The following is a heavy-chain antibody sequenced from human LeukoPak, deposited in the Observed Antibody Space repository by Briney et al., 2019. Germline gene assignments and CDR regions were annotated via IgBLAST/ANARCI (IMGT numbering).Heavy chain of an antibody. V-gene: IGHV3-21*01. J-gene: IGHJ3*02. Sequence: GGSLRLSCAASGFTFSSYSMNWVRQAPGKGLEWVSSISSSSSYIYYADSVKGRFTISRDNAKNSLYLQMNSLRAEDTAVYYCAREDCSSTSCYKRNNDAFDIWGQGTMVTVSS. D-gene: IGHD2-2*02. CDR3: AREDCSSTSCYKRNNDAFDI. CDR1: GFTFSSYS. CDR2: ISSSSSYI.